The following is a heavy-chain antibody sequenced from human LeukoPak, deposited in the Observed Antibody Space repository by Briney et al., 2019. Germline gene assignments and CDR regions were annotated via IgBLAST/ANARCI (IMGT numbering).Heavy chain of an antibody. D-gene: IGHD5-24*01. Sequence: SETLSLTCDVSGVSISGTNCYWGWIRQPPGMGLEWIGSIHYRLPTFYNPLLKSRVTISVDTSKNQISLRLRSVTAADTAVYYCARHEEEDGYNAKTPDYWGQGTLVTVSS. CDR1: GVSISGTNCY. V-gene: IGHV4-39*01. CDR2: IHYRLPT. J-gene: IGHJ4*02. CDR3: ARHEEEDGYNAKTPDY.